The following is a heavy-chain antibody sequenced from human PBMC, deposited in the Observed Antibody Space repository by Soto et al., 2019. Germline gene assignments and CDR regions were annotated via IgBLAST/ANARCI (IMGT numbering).Heavy chain of an antibody. D-gene: IGHD4-17*01. V-gene: IGHV1-8*01. Sequence: QVQLVQSGAEVKKPGASVKVSCKASGYTFTSYDINWVRQATGQGLEGMGWMNPNSGNTGSAQKCQGRGTMTRNTSISTAYMELSSLRSEDTAVYYCARAGRSSFYGDSDYWGQGTLVTVSS. J-gene: IGHJ4*02. CDR3: ARAGRSSFYGDSDY. CDR2: MNPNSGNT. CDR1: GYTFTSYD.